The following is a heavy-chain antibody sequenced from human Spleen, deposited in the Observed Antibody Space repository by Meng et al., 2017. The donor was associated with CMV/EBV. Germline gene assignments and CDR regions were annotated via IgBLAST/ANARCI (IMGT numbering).Heavy chain of an antibody. D-gene: IGHD6-19*01. V-gene: IGHV3-11*06. CDR2: ISSSSTYI. CDR1: GFSFSDHY. Sequence: GESLKISCAASGFSFSDHYMDWVRQAPGKGLEWVSYISSSSTYIYYADSVKGRFTISRDNAKNSLFLEMNSLRAEDTAVYYCARFVRGGAVAGAGRYYYGMDVWGQGTTVTVSS. CDR3: ARFVRGGAVAGAGRYYYGMDV. J-gene: IGHJ6*02.